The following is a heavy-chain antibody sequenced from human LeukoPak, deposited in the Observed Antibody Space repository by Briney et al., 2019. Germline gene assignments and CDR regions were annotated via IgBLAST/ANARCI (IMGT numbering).Heavy chain of an antibody. CDR2: IYYSGST. Sequence: SSETLSLTCTVSGGSISSSSYYWGWIRQPPGKGLEWIGSIYYSGSTCYNPSLKSRVTISVDTSKNQFSLKLSSVTAADTAVYYCARDQVTMVRGVPYYYYYYMDVWGKGTTVTISS. J-gene: IGHJ6*03. D-gene: IGHD3-10*01. CDR1: GGSISSSSYY. V-gene: IGHV4-39*07. CDR3: ARDQVTMVRGVPYYYYYYMDV.